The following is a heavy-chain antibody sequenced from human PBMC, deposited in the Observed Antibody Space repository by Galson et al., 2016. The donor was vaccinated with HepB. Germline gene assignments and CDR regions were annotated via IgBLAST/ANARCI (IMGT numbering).Heavy chain of an antibody. J-gene: IGHJ4*02. Sequence: SVKVSCKASGYTFTTFAISWVRQAPGQGLEWMGWISVYSGDTNYAQNFQGRVTMTTDTPTSTAYMELRSLRSDDTAVYYCLRGLGFQANYWGQGTLVTVSS. CDR2: ISVYSGDT. V-gene: IGHV1-18*01. CDR1: GYTFTTFA. CDR3: LRGLGFQANY. D-gene: IGHD2-21*01.